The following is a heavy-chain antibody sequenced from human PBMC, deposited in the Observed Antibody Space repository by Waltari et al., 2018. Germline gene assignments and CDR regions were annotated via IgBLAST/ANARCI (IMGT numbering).Heavy chain of an antibody. Sequence: VQLVQSGAEVKKPGESLKISCKGSGYTFTGYYMHWVRQAPGQGLEWMGRINPNSGGTNYAQKFQGRVTMTRDTSISTAYMELSRLRSDDTAVYYCARGCSGGSCPMDYWGQGTLVTVSS. CDR1: GYTFTGYY. J-gene: IGHJ4*02. V-gene: IGHV1-2*06. CDR2: INPNSGGT. CDR3: ARGCSGGSCPMDY. D-gene: IGHD2-15*01.